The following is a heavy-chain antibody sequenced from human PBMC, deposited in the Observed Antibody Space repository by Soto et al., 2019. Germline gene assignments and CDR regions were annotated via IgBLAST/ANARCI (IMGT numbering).Heavy chain of an antibody. CDR1: GFSFSNYA. CDR3: TTRLLNGVSWASLGP. Sequence: EVHLLESGGDLVPPGGSLRLSCAASGFSFSNYAMTWVRQAPGRGLEWVATTLGSATYYADSVRGRCTISRDNSKNICFLQMNSLRVDDTAIYYCTTRLLNGVSWASLGPWGPGTLVTVSS. J-gene: IGHJ5*02. V-gene: IGHV3-23*01. D-gene: IGHD2-21*01. CDR2: TLGSAT.